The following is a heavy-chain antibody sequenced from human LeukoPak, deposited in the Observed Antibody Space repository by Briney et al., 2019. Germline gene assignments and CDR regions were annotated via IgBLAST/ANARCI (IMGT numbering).Heavy chain of an antibody. CDR1: GYSISSDYY. Sequence: SETLSLTCTVSGYSISSDYYWGWIRQPPGKGLEWIGSFYHSKSTYYNPSLKSRVTISVDTSKNQFSLKLSSVTAAGTAVYYCSKVGASNYYYHYYMDVWGKGTTVTISS. CDR2: FYHSKST. J-gene: IGHJ6*03. CDR3: SKVGASNYYYHYYMDV. D-gene: IGHD3-16*01. V-gene: IGHV4-38-2*02.